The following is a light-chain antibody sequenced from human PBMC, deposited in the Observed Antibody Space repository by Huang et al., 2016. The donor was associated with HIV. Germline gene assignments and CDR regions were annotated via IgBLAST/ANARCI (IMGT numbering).Light chain of an antibody. CDR3: QQSYSTLLT. J-gene: IGKJ4*01. CDR1: QSISTY. CDR2: AAS. V-gene: IGKV1-39*01. Sequence: EIQLTQSLTSLSASVGDKITITCRASQSISTYLNWYQQRPGRAPKVLIYAASNLQNGVPSRFSGSGSGTDFTLTVSSLQPEDFATYYCQQSYSTLLTFGGGTNVEIK.